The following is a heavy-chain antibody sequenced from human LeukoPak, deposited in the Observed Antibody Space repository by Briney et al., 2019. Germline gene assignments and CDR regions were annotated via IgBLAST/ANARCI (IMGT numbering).Heavy chain of an antibody. CDR1: GFTFSSYG. V-gene: IGHV3-30*02. CDR2: IRYDGSNK. CDR3: ARDSSDILTGSTGY. Sequence: GGSLRLSCAASGFTFSSYGMHWVRQAPGKGLEWVAFIRYDGSNKYYADSVKGRFTISRDNSKNTLYLQMNSLRAEDTAVYYCARDSSDILTGSTGYWGQGTLVTVSS. D-gene: IGHD3-9*01. J-gene: IGHJ4*02.